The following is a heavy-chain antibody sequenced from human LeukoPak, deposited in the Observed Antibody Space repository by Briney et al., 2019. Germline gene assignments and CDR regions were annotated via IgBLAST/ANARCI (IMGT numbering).Heavy chain of an antibody. J-gene: IGHJ5*02. Sequence: PSETLSLTCTVSGGSISSGGYYWRWIRRHPGRGLEWIGYIYYSGSTSYNPSLKSRLTISVDTSKNQFSLKLSSVTAADTAVYYCARVWYSRSWYWLDPWGQGTLVTVSS. D-gene: IGHD6-13*01. CDR3: ARVWYSRSWYWLDP. CDR1: GGSISSGGYY. V-gene: IGHV4-31*03. CDR2: IYYSGST.